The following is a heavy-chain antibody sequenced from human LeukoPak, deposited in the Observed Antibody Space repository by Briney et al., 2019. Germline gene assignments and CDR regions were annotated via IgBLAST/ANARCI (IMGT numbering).Heavy chain of an antibody. Sequence: PGGSLRLSCAASGFTFSSYSMNWVRQSPGKGLEWVSSISSSSSYIYYADSVQGRFTISRDNAKNSLFLQMNSLRAEDTAVYYCARDRTYGGNSGLGYWGQGTLVTVSS. CDR2: ISSSSSYI. CDR3: ARDRTYGGNSGLGY. J-gene: IGHJ4*02. V-gene: IGHV3-21*01. D-gene: IGHD4-23*01. CDR1: GFTFSSYS.